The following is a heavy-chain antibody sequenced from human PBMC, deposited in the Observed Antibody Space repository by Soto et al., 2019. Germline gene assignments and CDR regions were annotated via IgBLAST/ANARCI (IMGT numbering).Heavy chain of an antibody. CDR1: GGSISSGGCY. J-gene: IGHJ5*02. V-gene: IGHV4-31*03. D-gene: IGHD5-12*01. Sequence: SSETLSLTCTVSGGSISSGGCYWSWIRQHPGKGLEWIGYIYYSGSTYYNPSLKSRVTISVDTSKNQFSLKLSSVTAADTAVYYCARRAIWLQLQGGWFDPWGQGTLVTVSS. CDR3: ARRAIWLQLQGGWFDP. CDR2: IYYSGST.